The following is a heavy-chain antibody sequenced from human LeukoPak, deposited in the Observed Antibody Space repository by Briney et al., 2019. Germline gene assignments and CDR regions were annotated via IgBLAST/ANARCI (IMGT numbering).Heavy chain of an antibody. CDR1: GFTFNNYA. J-gene: IGHJ5*02. CDR3: ASNPRRAYWFDP. D-gene: IGHD6-6*01. CDR2: ISGSGGST. V-gene: IGHV3-23*01. Sequence: PGGSLRLSCAASGFTFNNYAMIWVRQAPGKGLEWVSAISGSGGSTSHADSVTGRFTISRDNSKNTLYLQMNSLRVEDTAVYYCASNPRRAYWFDPWGQGTLVTVSS.